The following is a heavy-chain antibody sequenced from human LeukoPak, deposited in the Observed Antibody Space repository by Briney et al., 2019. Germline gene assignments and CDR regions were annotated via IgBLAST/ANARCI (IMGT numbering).Heavy chain of an antibody. CDR1: GGSFSGYY. D-gene: IGHD3-16*01. CDR2: INHSGST. CDR3: ARLRTGGQYYFDY. Sequence: PSETLSLTCAVYGGSFSGYYWSWIRQPPGKGLEWIGEINHSGSTNYNPSLKSRVTISVDTSKNQFSLKLSSVTAADTAVFYCARLRTGGQYYFDYWGQGALVTVSS. V-gene: IGHV4-34*01. J-gene: IGHJ4*02.